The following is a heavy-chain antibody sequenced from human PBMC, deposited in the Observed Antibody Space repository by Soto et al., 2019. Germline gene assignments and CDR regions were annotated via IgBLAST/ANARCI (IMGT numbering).Heavy chain of an antibody. CDR1: GFTFSSYA. CDR2: ISGGGGST. Sequence: HPGGSLRLSCAASGFTFSSYAMSWVRQAPGKGLEWVSAISGGGGSTYYADSVKGRFTISRDNSQNTLYLQMNSLKAEYTAVYYCAKLEGGSYDSSGYYDYWGQGTLVTVSS. CDR3: AKLEGGSYDSSGYYDY. D-gene: IGHD3-22*01. J-gene: IGHJ4*02. V-gene: IGHV3-23*01.